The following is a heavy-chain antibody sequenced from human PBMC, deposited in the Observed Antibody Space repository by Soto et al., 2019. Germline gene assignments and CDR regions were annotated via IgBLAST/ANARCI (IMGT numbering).Heavy chain of an antibody. J-gene: IGHJ5*02. CDR2: IGGSGANT. CDR1: GFTFSNYA. V-gene: IGHV3-23*01. D-gene: IGHD4-17*01. CDR3: AKETYYGDYVSWFDP. Sequence: EVQLLESGGGLVQPGGSLRLSCAASGFTFSNYAMSWVRQAPGKGLEWVSTIGGSGANTYYADSVKGLFHISRDNSKNTLYLQINSLRADDTPVYFCAKETYYGDYVSWFDPWVQGTLVTVSS.